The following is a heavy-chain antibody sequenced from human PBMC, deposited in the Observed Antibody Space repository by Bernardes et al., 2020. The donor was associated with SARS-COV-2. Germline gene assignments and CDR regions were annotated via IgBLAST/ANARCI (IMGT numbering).Heavy chain of an antibody. J-gene: IGHJ6*02. D-gene: IGHD3-22*01. V-gene: IGHV4-59*01. CDR2: IYYSGST. CDR1: GGSISSYY. Sequence: SETLSLTCTVSGGSISSYYWSWIRQPPGKGLEWIGYIYYSGSTNYNPSLKSRVTISVDTSKNQFSLKLSSVTAADTAVYYCASYYYDSSGYNYGMDVWGQGTTVTVSS. CDR3: ASYYYDSSGYNYGMDV.